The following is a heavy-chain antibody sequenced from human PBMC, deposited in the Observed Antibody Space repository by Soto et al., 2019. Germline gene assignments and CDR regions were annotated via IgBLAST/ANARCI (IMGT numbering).Heavy chain of an antibody. Sequence: QVHLVQSGAEVKKPGASVKVSCKGSGYTFTSYGITWVRQAPGQGLEWMGWISAHNGNTNYAQKLQGRVTVTRDTSTSTAYMELRILRSADTAVYYCAGGRYGDYWGQGALVTVSS. V-gene: IGHV1-18*01. CDR1: GYTFTSYG. D-gene: IGHD1-1*01. CDR3: AGGRYGDY. J-gene: IGHJ4*02. CDR2: ISAHNGNT.